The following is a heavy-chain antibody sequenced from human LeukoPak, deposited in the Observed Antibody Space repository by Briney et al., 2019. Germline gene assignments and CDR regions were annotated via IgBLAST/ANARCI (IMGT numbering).Heavy chain of an antibody. CDR3: ATDGLPAAGDY. J-gene: IGHJ4*02. CDR2: IKEDGGEK. D-gene: IGHD6-25*01. V-gene: IGHV3-7*01. Sequence: PGGSLRLSCVSSGFTFSGHWMRWVRQAPGKGLEWVANIKEDGGEKYYMDSVKGRFTISRDNAKNSLYLQMNSLRAEDTAVYYCATDGLPAAGDYWGQGTLVTVSS. CDR1: GFTFSGHW.